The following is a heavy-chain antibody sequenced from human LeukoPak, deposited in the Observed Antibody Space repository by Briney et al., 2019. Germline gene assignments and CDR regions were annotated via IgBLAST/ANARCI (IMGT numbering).Heavy chain of an antibody. V-gene: IGHV3-53*01. Sequence: GGSLRFSCAASGFTVSSNYMSWVRQAPGKGLEWVSVTYSNGRTYYADSVKGRFTISRDNAKNTLYLQMNSLRVEDTAVYYCVLRARSEGIFDSWGQGTLVTVSS. J-gene: IGHJ4*02. CDR1: GFTVSSNY. CDR3: VLRARSEGIFDS. D-gene: IGHD2-15*01. CDR2: TYSNGRT.